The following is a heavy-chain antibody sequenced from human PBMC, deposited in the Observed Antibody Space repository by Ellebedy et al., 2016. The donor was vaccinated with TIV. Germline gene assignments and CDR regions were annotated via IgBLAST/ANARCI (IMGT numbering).Heavy chain of an antibody. J-gene: IGHJ4*02. CDR1: GFTVSSNY. CDR2: IHSGGST. CDR3: ARGSGYYIGAFDY. D-gene: IGHD3-3*01. V-gene: IGHV3-66*01. Sequence: PGGSLRLSCAASGFTVSSNYMSWVRQAPGKGLEWVSVIHSGGSTYYADSVQGRFTISRDNAKNSLYLQMNSLRDEDTAVYYCARGSGYYIGAFDYWGQGTLVTVSS.